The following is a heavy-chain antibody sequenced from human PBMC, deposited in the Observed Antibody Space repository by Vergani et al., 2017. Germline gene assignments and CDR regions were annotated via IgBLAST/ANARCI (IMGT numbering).Heavy chain of an antibody. CDR2: ISSSSSYI. CDR3: ARAPGVVPANYYYYGMDV. CDR1: GFTFSSYS. V-gene: IGHV3-21*01. D-gene: IGHD2-2*01. Sequence: EVQLVESGGGVVRPGGSLRLSCAASGFTFSSYSMNWVRQAPGKGLEWVSSISSSSSYIYYADSVKGRFTISRDNAKNSLYLQMNSLRAEDTAVYYCARAPGVVPANYYYYGMDVWGQGTTVTVSS. J-gene: IGHJ6*02.